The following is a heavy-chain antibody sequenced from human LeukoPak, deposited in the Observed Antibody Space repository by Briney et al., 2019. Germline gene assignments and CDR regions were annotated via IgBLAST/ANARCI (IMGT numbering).Heavy chain of an antibody. CDR2: INPNSGGT. Sequence: EASVKVSCKASGYTFTGYYMHWVRQAPGQGLEWMGWINPNSGGTNYAQKFQGRVTMTRDTSISTAYMELSRLRSDDTAVYYCARDLPYYDSSGYSLAYWGQGTLVTVSS. CDR1: GYTFTGYY. CDR3: ARDLPYYDSSGYSLAY. J-gene: IGHJ4*02. D-gene: IGHD3-22*01. V-gene: IGHV1-2*02.